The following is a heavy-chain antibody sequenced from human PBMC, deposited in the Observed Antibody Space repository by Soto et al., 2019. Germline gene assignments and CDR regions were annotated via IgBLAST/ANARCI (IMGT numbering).Heavy chain of an antibody. D-gene: IGHD2-15*01. Sequence: SETLSLTCTVSGGSISSYYWSWVRQPPGKGLEWIGTNYNPSLKSRVTISVDTSKNQFSLKLISVTAADAAVYYCSRHPPGYCSGGSCYSPYYFDYWGQGTLVTVSS. CDR3: SRHPPGYCSGGSCYSPYYFDY. CDR1: GGSISSYY. V-gene: IGHV4-59*08. J-gene: IGHJ4*02.